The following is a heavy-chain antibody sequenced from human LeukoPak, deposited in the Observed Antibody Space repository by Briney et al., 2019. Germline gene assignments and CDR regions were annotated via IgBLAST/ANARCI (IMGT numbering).Heavy chain of an antibody. CDR2: IYYSGST. CDR3: ARTPEGGYTYGYFYYHYMDV. J-gene: IGHJ6*03. CDR1: GCSISSNY. Sequence: AETLSLTCTVSGCSISSNYWSWIRQPPGKGLEWMGDIYYSGSTNYNPSLKSRVTISVDSSKNQFSLKLTSLTAADTAVYCCARTPEGGYTYGYFYYHYMDVWRKGTTVTISS. D-gene: IGHD5-18*01. V-gene: IGHV4-59*01.